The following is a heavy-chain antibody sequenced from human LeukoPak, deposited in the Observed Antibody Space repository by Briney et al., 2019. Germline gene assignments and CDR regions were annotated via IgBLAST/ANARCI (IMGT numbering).Heavy chain of an antibody. CDR2: IYYSGST. D-gene: IGHD2/OR15-2a*01. Sequence: SETLSLTCTVSGGSISSYYWSWIRQPPGKGLEWIGYIYYSGSTNYNPSLKSRVTISVDTSKNQFSLKLSSVTAADTAVYYCVRDPVNYGMDVWGQGTTVTVSS. CDR1: GGSISSYY. V-gene: IGHV4-59*01. J-gene: IGHJ6*02. CDR3: VRDPVNYGMDV.